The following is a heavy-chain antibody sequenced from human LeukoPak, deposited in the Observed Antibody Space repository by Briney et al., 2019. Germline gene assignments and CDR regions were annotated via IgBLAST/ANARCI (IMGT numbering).Heavy chain of an antibody. CDR2: ISQDQITK. Sequence: GGSLRLSCAASGFSFSDSWMGWVRQTPEKGLEWVAKISQDQITKYYLGSVNGRFTVSRDNAKNSLFLQMNSLRAEDTAVYSCARDPEWGALDYWGQGTLVTVSS. J-gene: IGHJ4*02. D-gene: IGHD1-26*01. CDR3: ARDPEWGALDY. V-gene: IGHV3-7*03. CDR1: GFSFSDSW.